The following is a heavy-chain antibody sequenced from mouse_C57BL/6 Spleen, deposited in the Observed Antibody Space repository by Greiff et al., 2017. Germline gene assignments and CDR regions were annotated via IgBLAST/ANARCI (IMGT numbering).Heavy chain of an antibody. CDR1: GYSITSGYY. CDR3: ARERGTGTRDYFDY. Sequence: EVKLMESGPGLVKPSQSLSLTCSVTGYSITSGYYWNWIRQFPGNKLEWMGYISYDGSNNYNPSLKNRISITRDTSKNQFFLKLNSVTTEDTATDYGARERGTGTRDYFDYWGQGTTLTVSS. V-gene: IGHV3-6*01. D-gene: IGHD4-1*01. J-gene: IGHJ2*01. CDR2: ISYDGSN.